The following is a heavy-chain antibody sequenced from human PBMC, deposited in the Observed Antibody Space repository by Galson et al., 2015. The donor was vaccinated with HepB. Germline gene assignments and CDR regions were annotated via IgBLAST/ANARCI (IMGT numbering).Heavy chain of an antibody. CDR2: IYSGTST. CDR1: GFTVSSNY. D-gene: IGHD3-22*01. J-gene: IGHJ4*02. Sequence: SLRLSCAASGFTVSSNYMSWVRQAPGKGLEWVSIIYSGTSTYYADSVRGRFTISRHNFKNTLYLQMNSLRAEDTAVYYCAGGPRYYYDSSGPGYFDYWGQGTLVTVSS. V-gene: IGHV3-53*04. CDR3: AGGPRYYYDSSGPGYFDY.